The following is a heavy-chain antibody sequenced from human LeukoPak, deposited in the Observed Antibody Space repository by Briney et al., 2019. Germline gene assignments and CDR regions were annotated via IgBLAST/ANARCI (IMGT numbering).Heavy chain of an antibody. Sequence: ASVKVSCKASGYTFTSYDINWVRQATGQGLEWMGWMNPNSGNTGYAQKFQGRVTITRNTSISTAYMELSSLRSEDTAVYYCARGGMYSSSWLDAFDIWGQGTMVTVSS. V-gene: IGHV1-8*03. D-gene: IGHD6-6*01. CDR1: GYTFTSYD. CDR3: ARGGMYSSSWLDAFDI. CDR2: MNPNSGNT. J-gene: IGHJ3*02.